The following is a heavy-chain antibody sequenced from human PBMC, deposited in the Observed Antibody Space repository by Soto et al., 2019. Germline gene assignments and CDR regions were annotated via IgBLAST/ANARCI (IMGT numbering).Heavy chain of an antibody. Sequence: GGSLRLSCAASGFTFSSYGMHWVRQAPGKGLEWVAVVSYDGSNKYYADSVKGGFTISRDNSKNTLYLQMNSLRAEDTSVYYCAKDRRLVRGPMPYWGQGTLVTVSS. CDR2: VSYDGSNK. CDR1: GFTFSSYG. CDR3: AKDRRLVRGPMPY. V-gene: IGHV3-30*18. J-gene: IGHJ4*02. D-gene: IGHD3-10*01.